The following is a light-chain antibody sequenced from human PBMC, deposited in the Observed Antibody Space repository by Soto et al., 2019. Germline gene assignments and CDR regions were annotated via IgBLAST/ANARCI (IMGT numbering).Light chain of an antibody. Sequence: EIVLTQSPGTLSLSPGERATLSCRASQSVSSSYLAWYQQKPGQAPRLLIDGASSSATGIPDRFTGSGSGTDFTLTISRLDPEDFAVYYCQQYGSSPLTFGGGTKVEIK. CDR3: QQYGSSPLT. J-gene: IGKJ4*01. CDR2: GAS. CDR1: QSVSSSY. V-gene: IGKV3-20*01.